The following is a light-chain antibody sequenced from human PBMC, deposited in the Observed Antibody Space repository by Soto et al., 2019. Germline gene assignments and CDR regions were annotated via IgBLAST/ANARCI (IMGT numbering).Light chain of an antibody. CDR2: EVY. Sequence: QSALTQPASASRSPGQSVTISCTGTSSDIGGYNSVSWYQQHPGKAPKLIIFEVYKRPSGVPDRFSGSKSANTATLTVSGLQADDEAIYYCNSYAGINNLIFGGGTQLTVL. V-gene: IGLV2-8*02. CDR1: SSDIGGYNS. J-gene: IGLJ2*01. CDR3: NSYAGINNLI.